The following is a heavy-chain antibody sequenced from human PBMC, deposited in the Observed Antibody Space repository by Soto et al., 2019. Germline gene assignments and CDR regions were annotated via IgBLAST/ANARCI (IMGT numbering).Heavy chain of an antibody. V-gene: IGHV4-34*01. CDR3: ERGLYRYDSSGYSRY. D-gene: IGHD3-22*01. CDR1: GGSFRGYY. Sequence: SDTLSLTCDVYGGSFRGYYWSWIRQPPGKGLEWIGEINHSGSTNYDPSLKSRVTISVDTSKNQFYLKLSSVTAADTAVYYCERGLYRYDSSGYSRYWGQGTPAPVSS. CDR2: INHSGST. J-gene: IGHJ4*02.